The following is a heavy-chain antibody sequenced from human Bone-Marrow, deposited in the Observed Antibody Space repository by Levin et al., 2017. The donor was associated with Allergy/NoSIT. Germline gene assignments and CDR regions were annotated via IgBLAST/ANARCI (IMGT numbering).Heavy chain of an antibody. CDR2: VYYGGSS. CDR3: AREDGSTFDY. J-gene: IGHJ4*02. Sequence: LSQTLSLTCSVSGGSVSGGRYYWSWIRQAPGKGLEWIAYVYYGGSSNYNPSLKSRVAVSVDTSNNHFSLKLKSVTAADTAVYYCAREDGSTFDYWGQGVLVTVS. CDR1: GGSVSGGRYY. D-gene: IGHD6-13*01. V-gene: IGHV4-61*03.